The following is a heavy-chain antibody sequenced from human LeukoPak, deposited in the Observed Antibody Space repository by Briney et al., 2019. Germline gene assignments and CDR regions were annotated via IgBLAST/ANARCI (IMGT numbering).Heavy chain of an antibody. D-gene: IGHD2-2*01. CDR3: ARGPSCTSTSCYVIGALDI. CDR1: GFTFDIYA. CDR2: ISASANST. Sequence: GGSLRLSCAASGFTFDIYAMTWVRQAPGKGPDWVSGISASANSTYYADSVKGRFIISRDNSKNTLFLQMNSLRVDDMAVYYCARGPSCTSTSCYVIGALDIWGLGTTVAVSS. J-gene: IGHJ3*02. V-gene: IGHV3-23*01.